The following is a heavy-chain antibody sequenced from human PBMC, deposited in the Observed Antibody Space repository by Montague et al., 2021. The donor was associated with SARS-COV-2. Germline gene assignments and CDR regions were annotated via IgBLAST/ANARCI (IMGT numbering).Heavy chain of an antibody. D-gene: IGHD2-2*02. J-gene: IGHJ3*02. Sequence: SLRLSCAASEFTFSSYSMNWVRQAPGKGLEWVSSIATSSSSTRYADSVXGLFTISRDNAKNSIFLQMNSLRVEDTALYFCARGPYCSNTNCYTLFDAIDIWGQGTMVTVSS. CDR1: EFTFSSYS. CDR2: IATSSSST. CDR3: ARGPYCSNTNCYTLFDAIDI. V-gene: IGHV3-21*01.